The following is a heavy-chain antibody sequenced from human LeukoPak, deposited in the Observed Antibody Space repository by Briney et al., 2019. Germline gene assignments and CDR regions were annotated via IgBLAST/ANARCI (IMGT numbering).Heavy chain of an antibody. CDR1: GFTFSSYA. Sequence: PGGSLRLSCAASGFTFSSYAMHWVRQAPGKGLEWVAVISYDGSNKYYADSVKGRFTISRDNSKNTLYLQMNSLRAEDTAVYYCARGLGCCSSTSCYKWEVYFDYWGQGTLVTVSS. D-gene: IGHD2-2*02. V-gene: IGHV3-30*01. CDR3: ARGLGCCSSTSCYKWEVYFDY. J-gene: IGHJ4*02. CDR2: ISYDGSNK.